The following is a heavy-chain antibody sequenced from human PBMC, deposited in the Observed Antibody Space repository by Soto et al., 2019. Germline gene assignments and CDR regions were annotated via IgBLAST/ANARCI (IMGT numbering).Heavy chain of an antibody. V-gene: IGHV3-7*01. CDR2: IKQDGSEK. CDR1: GFTFSSYW. J-gene: IGHJ6*03. Sequence: EVQLVESGGGLVQPGGSLRLSCAASGFTFSSYWMSWVRQAPGKGLEWVANIKQDGSEKYYVDSVKGPFTISRDNAKNSLYLQMNSLRAEDTAVYYCARARNSNYYYYMDVWGKGTTVTVSS. CDR3: ARARNSNYYYYMDV. D-gene: IGHD4-4*01.